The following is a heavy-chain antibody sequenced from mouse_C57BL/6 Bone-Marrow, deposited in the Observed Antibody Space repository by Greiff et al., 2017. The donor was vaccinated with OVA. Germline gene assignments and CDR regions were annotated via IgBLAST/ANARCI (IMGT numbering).Heavy chain of an antibody. J-gene: IGHJ3*01. CDR3: TTFYYYGSSSAWFAY. D-gene: IGHD1-1*01. CDR2: IDPEDGDT. Sequence: VQLQQPGAELVRPGASVKLSCTASGFNIKDYYMHWVKQRPEQGLEWIGRIDPEDGDTEYAPKFPGKATMTADTSSNTAYLQLSSLTSEDTAVYYCTTFYYYGSSSAWFAYWGQGTLVTVSA. CDR1: GFNIKDYY. V-gene: IGHV14-1*01.